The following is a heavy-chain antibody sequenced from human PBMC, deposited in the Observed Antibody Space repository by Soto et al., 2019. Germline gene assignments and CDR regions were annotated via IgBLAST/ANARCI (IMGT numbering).Heavy chain of an antibody. CDR2: ISGSGGST. Sequence: GGSLRLSCAASGFTFSSYAMSWVRQAPGKGLEWVSAISGSGGSTYYADSVKGRFTISRDNSKNTLYLQMNSLRAEDTAVYYSAKDGRLDPENYYCYYGMDVWGQGTTVTVSS. CDR1: GFTFSSYA. CDR3: AKDGRLDPENYYCYYGMDV. D-gene: IGHD1-1*01. V-gene: IGHV3-23*01. J-gene: IGHJ6*02.